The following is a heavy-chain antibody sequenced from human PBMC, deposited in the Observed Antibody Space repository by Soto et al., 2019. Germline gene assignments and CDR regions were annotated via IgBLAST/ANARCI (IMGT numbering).Heavy chain of an antibody. CDR2: ISGSGGST. CDR1: GFTFSSYA. J-gene: IGHJ5*02. V-gene: IGHV3-23*01. CDR3: AKDLAPIAVAGHNWFDP. Sequence: GGSLRLACAASGFTFSSYAMSWVRQAPGKGLEWVSAISGSGGSTYYADSVKGRFTISRDNSKNTLYLQMNSLRAEDTAVYYCAKDLAPIAVAGHNWFDPWGQGTLVTVSS. D-gene: IGHD6-19*01.